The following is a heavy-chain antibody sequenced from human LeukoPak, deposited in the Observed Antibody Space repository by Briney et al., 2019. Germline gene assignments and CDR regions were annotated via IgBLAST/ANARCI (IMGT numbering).Heavy chain of an antibody. J-gene: IGHJ3*02. Sequence: PGGSLRLSCAASALSINNFWMHWVRRGPGKGLEWVSRINKDATITTYADSVKGRFTVSRDNVKNMVYLDMNGLRGDDTAVYYCARSGIGRAFDIWGQGATVTVSS. V-gene: IGHV3-74*03. CDR3: ARSGIGRAFDI. CDR1: ALSINNFW. D-gene: IGHD3-10*01. CDR2: INKDATIT.